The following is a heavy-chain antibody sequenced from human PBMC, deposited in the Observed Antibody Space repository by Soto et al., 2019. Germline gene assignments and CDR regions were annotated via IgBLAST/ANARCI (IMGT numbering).Heavy chain of an antibody. CDR3: ARGPSYSDSYFTH. CDR2: ISYDGNNK. J-gene: IGHJ4*02. Sequence: QVQLVESGGGAVQPGGSRRLSCAASEFTFSNYAMHWVRQAPGKGLQWLSVISYDGNNKYYADSVKGRFTISRDNSKNPVYLQMNSLRLEDTAVYYCARGPSYSDSYFTHWGQGTLVTVSS. D-gene: IGHD4-17*01. V-gene: IGHV3-30*03. CDR1: EFTFSNYA.